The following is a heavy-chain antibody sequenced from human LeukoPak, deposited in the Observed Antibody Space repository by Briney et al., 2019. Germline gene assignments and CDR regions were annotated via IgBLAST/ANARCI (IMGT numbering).Heavy chain of an antibody. V-gene: IGHV3-7*01. Sequence: GGSLRLSCAASGFTFSNAWMSWVRQAPGKGLEWVANIKHDGSEKYHVDSVKGRFTISRDNAKNSLYLQMNSLRAEDTAVYYCARALDSLYSSGWPSAGYWGQGTLVTVSS. CDR1: GFTFSNAW. CDR3: ARALDSLYSSGWPSAGY. CDR2: IKHDGSEK. J-gene: IGHJ4*02. D-gene: IGHD6-19*01.